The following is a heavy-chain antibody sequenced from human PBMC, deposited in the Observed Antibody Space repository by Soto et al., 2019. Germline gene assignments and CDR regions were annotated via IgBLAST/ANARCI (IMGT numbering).Heavy chain of an antibody. V-gene: IGHV3-23*01. J-gene: IGHJ6*02. CDR3: AKEGDYYGMDV. D-gene: IGHD3-16*01. CDR2: ISDSASST. Sequence: PGGSLRLSCAASRFTFNTYAMSWVRQAPGKGLEWVSAISDSASSTYYADSVKGRFTISRDNSKNTVNLQMNNLRAEDTALYYCAKEGDYYGMDVWGQGTTVTVSS. CDR1: RFTFNTYA.